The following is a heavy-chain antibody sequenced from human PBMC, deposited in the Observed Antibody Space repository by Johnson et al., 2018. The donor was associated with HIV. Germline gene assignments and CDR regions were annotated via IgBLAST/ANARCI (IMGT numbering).Heavy chain of an antibody. CDR2: ISYDGSNK. Sequence: QVQLVESGGGVVQPGRSLRLSCAASGFTFSSYAMNWVRQAPGKGLEWVAVISYDGSNKYYADSGKGRFIISRENSKNTLYLQMNSLRAGDTAVYYCARDQDLWGFDAFDIWGQGTMITVSS. D-gene: IGHD3-16*01. V-gene: IGHV3-30*14. CDR1: GFTFSSYA. J-gene: IGHJ3*02. CDR3: ARDQDLWGFDAFDI.